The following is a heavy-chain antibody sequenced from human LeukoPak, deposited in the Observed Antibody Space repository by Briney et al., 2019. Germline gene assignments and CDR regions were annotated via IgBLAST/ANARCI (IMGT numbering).Heavy chain of an antibody. V-gene: IGHV3-74*01. Sequence: GGSLRLSCAASGFTFSSYWMHWVRQAPGKGLVWVSRINSDGSGTSYADSVKGRFTISRDNAKNTLYLQMNSLRAEDTAVYYCARGGEVATWGALYFDYWGQGTLVTVSS. CDR3: ARGGEVATWGALYFDY. CDR2: INSDGSGT. J-gene: IGHJ4*02. CDR1: GFTFSSYW. D-gene: IGHD5-12*01.